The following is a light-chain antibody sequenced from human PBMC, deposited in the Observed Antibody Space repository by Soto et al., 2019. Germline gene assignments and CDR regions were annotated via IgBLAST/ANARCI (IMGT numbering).Light chain of an antibody. Sequence: QSALTQPASVSGSPGQSITISCTGTSSDIGRYNYVSWYQQYPGKAPKFMIYDVSNRPSGVSNRFSGSKSGNTASLTISGLQAEDEADYYCSSYISSSTYVFGTGTKATVL. CDR3: SSYISSSTYV. CDR2: DVS. V-gene: IGLV2-14*01. CDR1: SSDIGRYNY. J-gene: IGLJ1*01.